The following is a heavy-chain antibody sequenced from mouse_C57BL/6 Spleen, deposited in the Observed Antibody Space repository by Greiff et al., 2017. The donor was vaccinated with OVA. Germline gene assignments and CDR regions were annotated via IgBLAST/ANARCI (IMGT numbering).Heavy chain of an antibody. Sequence: EVMLVESEGGLVQPGSSMKLSCTASGFTFSDYYMAWVRQVPEKGLEWVANINYDGSSTYYLDSLKSRFIISRDNAKNILYLQMSSLKSEDTATYYCAREREGYFDYWGQGTTLTVSS. CDR3: AREREGYFDY. CDR2: INYDGSST. J-gene: IGHJ2*01. CDR1: GFTFSDYY. V-gene: IGHV5-16*01.